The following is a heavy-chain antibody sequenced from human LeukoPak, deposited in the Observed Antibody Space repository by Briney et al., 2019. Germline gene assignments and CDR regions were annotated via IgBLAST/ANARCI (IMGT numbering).Heavy chain of an antibody. Sequence: GASVKVSCKASGYTFTSYGISWVRQAPGQGLEWMGWISAYNGNTNYAQKLQGRVTMATDTSTSTAYMELRSPRSDDTAVYYCATGPREYDYVWGSYRANWFDPWGQGTLVTVSS. CDR3: ATGPREYDYVWGSYRANWFDP. CDR2: ISAYNGNT. V-gene: IGHV1-18*01. CDR1: GYTFTSYG. J-gene: IGHJ5*02. D-gene: IGHD3-16*02.